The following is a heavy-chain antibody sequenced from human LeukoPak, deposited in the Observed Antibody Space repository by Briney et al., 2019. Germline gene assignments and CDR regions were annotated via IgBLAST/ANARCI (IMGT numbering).Heavy chain of an antibody. D-gene: IGHD3-10*01. V-gene: IGHV3-23*01. J-gene: IGHJ4*02. CDR3: AQLLAGDGS. CDR2: MTDVPSRK. CDR1: GFTFSSFT. Sequence: GGSLRLSCATSGFTFSSFTMNWVRQAPGKGLEWVSAMTDVPSRKLYADSVRGRFNLYRENSRNTVYLEMNSLRGEDSAIYHCAQLLAGDGSWGRGALVTDS.